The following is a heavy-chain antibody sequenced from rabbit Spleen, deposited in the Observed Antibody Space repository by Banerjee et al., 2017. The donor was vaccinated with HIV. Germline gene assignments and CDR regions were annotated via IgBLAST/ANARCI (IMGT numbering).Heavy chain of an antibody. CDR2: IYTGSSGST. J-gene: IGHJ4*01. Sequence: LEESGGGLVQPEGSLALSCKASGFDLSSYGVSWVRQAPGKGLEWIACIYTGSSGSTYYASWAKGRFTITKASSTTVTLQMTGLTAADTATYFCARGANSNGDGYNLWGPGTLVTVS. CDR1: GFDLSSYG. D-gene: IGHD2-1*01. CDR3: ARGANSNGDGYNL. V-gene: IGHV1S45*01.